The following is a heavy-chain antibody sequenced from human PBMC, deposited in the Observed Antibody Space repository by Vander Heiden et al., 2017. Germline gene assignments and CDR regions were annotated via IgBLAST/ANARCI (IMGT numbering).Heavy chain of an antibody. D-gene: IGHD2-15*01. J-gene: IGHJ4*02. CDR1: GASFSGYS. Sequence: QVQLQQWGARLFKPSETLSPTCAVYGASFSGYSWSGNRQRPGKGVEWMGEINHSGSTNYNPSLKSRVTISVDTSKNQFSLKLSSVTAADTAVYYCARGRGDRILGVVVVAATPFDYWGQGTLVTVSS. CDR3: ARGRGDRILGVVVVAATPFDY. V-gene: IGHV4-34*01. CDR2: INHSGST.